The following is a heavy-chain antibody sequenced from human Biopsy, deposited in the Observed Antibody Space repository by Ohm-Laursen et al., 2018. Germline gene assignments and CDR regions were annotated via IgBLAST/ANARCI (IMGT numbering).Heavy chain of an antibody. CDR1: GFSFTGYY. CDR2: NIPILGTG. CDR3: ATKLTGYFHH. Sequence: SSVKVSCKASGFSFTGYYIHWVRQAPGQGLEWLGGNIPILGTGNYAQKFQDRVTVAADTSTSTATMELRSLRSDDTAVYYCATKLTGYFHHWGQGTLVIVSS. D-gene: IGHD3-9*01. V-gene: IGHV1-69*06. J-gene: IGHJ1*01.